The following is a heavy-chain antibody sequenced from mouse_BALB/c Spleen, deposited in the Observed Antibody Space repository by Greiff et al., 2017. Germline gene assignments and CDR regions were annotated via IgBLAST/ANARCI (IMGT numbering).Heavy chain of an antibody. CDR2: IFPGSGNT. Sequence: QVQLQQSGPELVKPGASVKISCKASGYSFTSYYIHWVKQRPGQGLEWIGWIFPGSGNTKYNEKFKGKATLTADTSSSTAYMQLSSLTSEDSAVYFCARGEELGLLFAYWGQGTLVTVSA. CDR3: ARGEELGLLFAY. J-gene: IGHJ3*01. V-gene: IGHV1-66*01. D-gene: IGHD3-1*01. CDR1: GYSFTSYY.